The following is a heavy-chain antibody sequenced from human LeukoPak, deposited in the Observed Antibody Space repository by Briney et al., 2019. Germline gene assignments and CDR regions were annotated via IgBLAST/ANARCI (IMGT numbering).Heavy chain of an antibody. CDR1: GGSFSDYY. CDR2: INHSGST. Sequence: PSETLSLTCAVYGGSFSDYYWSWIRQPPGKGLEWIGEINHSGSTNYNPSLKSRVTISVDTSKNQFSLKLSSVTAADTAVYYCARAKKIMYYYGSGSYASKYYYYMDVWGKGTTVTVSS. V-gene: IGHV4-34*01. CDR3: ARAKKIMYYYGSGSYASKYYYYMDV. D-gene: IGHD3-10*01. J-gene: IGHJ6*03.